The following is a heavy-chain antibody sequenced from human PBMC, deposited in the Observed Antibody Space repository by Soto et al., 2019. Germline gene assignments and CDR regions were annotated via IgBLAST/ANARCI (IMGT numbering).Heavy chain of an antibody. CDR2: IIPISDTT. Sequence: QVQLVQSGAEVKKPGSSVKVSCKASGGTFSSYAISWVRQAPGQGLEWMGGIIPISDTTNYAQKFQGRVTITADESTSTAYMELSSLRSEDTAVYYCARSQGSSTSLEIYYYYYYGMAVWGQGTTVTVSS. J-gene: IGHJ6*02. CDR1: GGTFSSYA. D-gene: IGHD2-2*01. CDR3: ARSQGSSTSLEIYYYYYYGMAV. V-gene: IGHV1-69*01.